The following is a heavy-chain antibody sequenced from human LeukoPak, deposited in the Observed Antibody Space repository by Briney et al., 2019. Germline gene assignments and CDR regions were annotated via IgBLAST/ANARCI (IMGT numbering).Heavy chain of an antibody. Sequence: GGSLRLSCAASGFTFSSYWMHWVRHAPGKGLVWVSRINSDGSSTSYADSVKGRFTISRDNAKNTLYLQMNSLRAEDTAVYYCARGSIAVAGTGSYWGQGTLVTVSS. CDR1: GFTFSSYW. CDR3: ARGSIAVAGTGSY. CDR2: INSDGSST. J-gene: IGHJ4*02. D-gene: IGHD6-19*01. V-gene: IGHV3-74*01.